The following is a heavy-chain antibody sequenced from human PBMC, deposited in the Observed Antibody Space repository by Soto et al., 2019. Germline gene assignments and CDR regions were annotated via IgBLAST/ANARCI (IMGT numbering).Heavy chain of an antibody. CDR1: GFTFSSYW. V-gene: IGHV3-74*01. CDR2: INSDGSST. Sequence: EVQLVESGGGLVQPGGSLRLSCAASGFTFSSYWMHWVRQAPGKGLVWVSRINSDGSSTSYADSVKGRFTISRDHAKNTLYLQMNSLRADDTAVYYCARGGHYDFWSGFHDMDVWGKGTTVTVSS. J-gene: IGHJ6*03. CDR3: ARGGHYDFWSGFHDMDV. D-gene: IGHD3-3*01.